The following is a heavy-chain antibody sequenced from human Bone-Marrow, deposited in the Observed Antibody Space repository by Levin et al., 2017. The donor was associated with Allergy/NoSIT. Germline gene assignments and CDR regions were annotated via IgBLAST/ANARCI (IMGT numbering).Heavy chain of an antibody. V-gene: IGHV1-8*01. J-gene: IGHJ1*01. Sequence: PQASVKVSCKASGYTFSSYDIHWVRQASGQGLEWMGWVNPNTGNTGYAQKFQGRVTMTRTNSIRTAYMELSSLRSDDTAVYYCARAYGAETLQDWGQGTLVTVSS. CDR3: ARAYGAETLQD. CDR2: VNPNTGNT. D-gene: IGHD4-17*01. CDR1: GYTFSSYD.